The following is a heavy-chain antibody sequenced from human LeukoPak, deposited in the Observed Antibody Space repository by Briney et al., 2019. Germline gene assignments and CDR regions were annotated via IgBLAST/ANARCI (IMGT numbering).Heavy chain of an antibody. J-gene: IGHJ3*01. Sequence: GGSLRLSCAAFGFTFDNYAMHWVRQAPGKGLEWVSGITWNSGEIDYADSVKGRFTISRDSATKSVYLQMNSLTTEDTALYYCVKEENRYGSGFDAFDLWGQGTMVTVSS. CDR1: GFTFDNYA. CDR3: VKEENRYGSGFDAFDL. V-gene: IGHV3-9*01. CDR2: ITWNSGEI. D-gene: IGHD3-10*01.